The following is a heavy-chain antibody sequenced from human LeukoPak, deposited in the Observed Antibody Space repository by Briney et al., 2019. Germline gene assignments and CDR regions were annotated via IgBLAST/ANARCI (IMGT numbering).Heavy chain of an antibody. D-gene: IGHD6-19*01. CDR2: LSPHGNYE. J-gene: IGHJ4*02. V-gene: IGHV3-33*01. Sequence: PGRSLRLSCAASGFTFSDYGIHWVRQAPGKGLEWVAVLSPHGNYEYYADSVQGRFTVSRDDSKNTVYLQMNSLRDEDTAVYYCARRYYYGSGWYYDYWGQGTLVTVSS. CDR1: GFTFSDYG. CDR3: ARRYYYGSGWYYDY.